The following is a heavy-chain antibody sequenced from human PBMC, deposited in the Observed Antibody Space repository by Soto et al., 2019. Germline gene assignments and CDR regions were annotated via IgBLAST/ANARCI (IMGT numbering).Heavy chain of an antibody. CDR2: ISAYNGNT. Sequence: ASVKVSCKASGYTFTSYGISWVRQAPGQGLEWMGWISAYNGNTNYAQKLQGRVTMTTDTSTSTAYMELRSLRSDDTAVYYCARGFSYSSSWYSTTYNWFDPWGQGTLVTVSS. J-gene: IGHJ5*02. CDR1: GYTFTSYG. V-gene: IGHV1-18*04. D-gene: IGHD6-13*01. CDR3: ARGFSYSSSWYSTTYNWFDP.